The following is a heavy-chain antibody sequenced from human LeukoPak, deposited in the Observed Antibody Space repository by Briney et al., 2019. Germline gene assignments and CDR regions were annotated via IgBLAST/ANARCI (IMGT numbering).Heavy chain of an antibody. J-gene: IGHJ6*03. D-gene: IGHD1-1*01. V-gene: IGHV4-4*07. CDR2: IYTSGST. CDR3: ARGQLESLTVYYYYYYMDV. CDR1: GGSIGSFY. Sequence: SETLSLTCTVSGGSIGSFYWSWIRQPAGKGLEWIGRIYTSGSTNYNPSLKSRVTISVDTSKNQFSLKLSSVTAADTAVYYCARGQLESLTVYYYYYYMDVWGKGTTVTVSS.